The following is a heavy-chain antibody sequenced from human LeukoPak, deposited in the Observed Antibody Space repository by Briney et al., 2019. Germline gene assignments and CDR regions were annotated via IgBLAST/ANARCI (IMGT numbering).Heavy chain of an antibody. CDR3: AGLLGESTIYDL. J-gene: IGHJ5*02. CDR2: INQDGSAK. Sequence: PGGSLRLSCAASALTFDRHWMSWVRQAPGKGLEWVANINQDGSAKNYVDSVKGRFSISRDNAKNSLFLQMNSLRAEDTAMHYCAGLLGESTIYDLWGQGTLVTVSS. CDR1: ALTFDRHW. V-gene: IGHV3-7*02. D-gene: IGHD3-16*01.